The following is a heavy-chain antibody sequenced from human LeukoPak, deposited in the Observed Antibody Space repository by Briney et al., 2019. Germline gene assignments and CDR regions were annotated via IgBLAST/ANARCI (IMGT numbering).Heavy chain of an antibody. D-gene: IGHD6-13*01. CDR3: ARVHEGSSSWYSSYYYYGMDV. CDR2: INPNSGGT. Sequence: ASVKGSCKASGYTFTGYYMHWVRQAPGQGLEWMGWINPNSGGTNYAQKFQGRVTMTRDTSISTAYMELSRLRSDDTAVYYCARVHEGSSSWYSSYYYYGMDVWGQGTTVTVSS. J-gene: IGHJ6*02. V-gene: IGHV1-2*02. CDR1: GYTFTGYY.